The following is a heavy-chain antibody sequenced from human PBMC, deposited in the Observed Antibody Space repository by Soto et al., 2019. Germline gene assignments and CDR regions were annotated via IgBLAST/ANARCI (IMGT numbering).Heavy chain of an antibody. CDR3: AKDSLRFLEWLPPYYYYGMDV. J-gene: IGHJ6*02. D-gene: IGHD3-3*01. CDR2: ISYDGSNK. CDR1: GFTFSSYG. Sequence: PGGSLRLSCAASGFTFSSYGMHWVRQAPGKGLEWVAVISYDGSNKYYADSAKGRFTISRDNSKNTLYLQMNSLRAEDTAVYYCAKDSLRFLEWLPPYYYYGMDVWGQGTTVTVSS. V-gene: IGHV3-30*18.